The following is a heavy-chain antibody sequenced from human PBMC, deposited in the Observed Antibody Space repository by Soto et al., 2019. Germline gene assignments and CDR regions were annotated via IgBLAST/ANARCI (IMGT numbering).Heavy chain of an antibody. J-gene: IGHJ4*02. CDR3: ARARGLDGYNYHFDY. CDR1: GGTFSSYA. D-gene: IGHD5-12*01. CDR2: IIPIFGTA. Sequence: SVKVSCKASGGTFSSYAISWVRQAPGQGLEWMGGIIPIFGTANYAQKFQGRVTITADESTSTAYMELSSLRSEDTAVYYCARARGLDGYNYHFDYWGQGTLVTVSS. V-gene: IGHV1-69*13.